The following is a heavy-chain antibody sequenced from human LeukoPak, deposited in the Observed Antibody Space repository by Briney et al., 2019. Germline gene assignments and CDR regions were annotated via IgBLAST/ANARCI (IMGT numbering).Heavy chain of an antibody. J-gene: IGHJ5*02. D-gene: IGHD1-26*01. Sequence: GGSLRLSCAASGFSFGSYSMNWLRQTSGKGLEWVSYISTSSSTIYYADSVKGRFTISRDNAKNSLYLQMNYLRAEDTAVYYCARGGDYSGWFDPWGRGTLVTVSS. CDR1: GFSFGSYS. CDR2: ISTSSSTI. V-gene: IGHV3-48*01. CDR3: ARGGDYSGWFDP.